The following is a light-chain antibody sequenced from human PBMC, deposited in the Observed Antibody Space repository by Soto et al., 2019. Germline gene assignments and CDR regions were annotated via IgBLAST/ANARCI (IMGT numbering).Light chain of an antibody. CDR3: QQYNNWPRT. J-gene: IGKJ1*01. V-gene: IGKV3-15*01. Sequence: EIVMTQSPATLSVSPGERATLSCRAGQSVSSNLAWYQQKPGQAPRLLIYGASTRATGIPARFSGSGSGTEFTLTINSLQSEDFAVYYCQQYNNWPRTFGQGTKVEIK. CDR2: GAS. CDR1: QSVSSN.